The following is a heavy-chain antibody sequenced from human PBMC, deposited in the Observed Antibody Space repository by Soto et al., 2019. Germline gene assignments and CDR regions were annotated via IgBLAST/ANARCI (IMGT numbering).Heavy chain of an antibody. CDR2: IYYTGNT. CDR3: ARYYYDSSGYYYGWFDP. J-gene: IGHJ5*02. Sequence: LSLTCTVSGDSISTYYWSWIRQPPGKGLEWIAYIYYTGNTYYNPSLKSRVTISMDTSKNQFSLKLSSVTAADTAVYYCARYYYDSSGYYYGWFDPWGQGTLVTVSS. V-gene: IGHV4-59*01. D-gene: IGHD3-22*01. CDR1: GDSISTYY.